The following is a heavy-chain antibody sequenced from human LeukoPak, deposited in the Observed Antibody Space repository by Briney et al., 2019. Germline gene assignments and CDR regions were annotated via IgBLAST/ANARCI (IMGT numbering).Heavy chain of an antibody. CDR3: ARDDCSSTSCYSLDY. CDR1: GYTFTGYY. J-gene: IGHJ4*02. V-gene: IGHV1-2*02. CDR2: INPNSGGT. Sequence: GASVKVSCKASGYTFTGYYMHWVRQAPGQGLEWMGWINPNSGGTNYAQKFQGRVTMTRDTSISTAYMELSRLRSDDTAVYYCARDDCSSTSCYSLDYWGQGTLVTASS. D-gene: IGHD2-2*01.